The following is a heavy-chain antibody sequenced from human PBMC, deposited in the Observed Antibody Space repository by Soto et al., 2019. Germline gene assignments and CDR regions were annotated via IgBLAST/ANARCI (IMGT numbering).Heavy chain of an antibody. J-gene: IGHJ4*02. D-gene: IGHD6-19*01. CDR3: ARPARIAVACILGY. CDR2: INPNSGGT. CDR1: GYRFTDYY. Sequence: QVQLVQSGAEVKKPGASVKVSCKASGYRFTDYYMHWVRQAPGQGLEWMGWINPNSGGTNYAQKFQGWVTMTRDTSIRTAYMEVRRLTSDDTAVYYCARPARIAVACILGYWGQGTLVTFSS. V-gene: IGHV1-2*04.